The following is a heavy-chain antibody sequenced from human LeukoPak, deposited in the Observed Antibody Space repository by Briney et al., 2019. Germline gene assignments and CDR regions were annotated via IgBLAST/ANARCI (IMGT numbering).Heavy chain of an antibody. CDR2: IEPSGRT. D-gene: IGHD2-21*01. V-gene: IGHV4-4*07. J-gene: IGHJ4*02. Sequence: PSETLSLTCSVSDGSVRTYYWSWIRQAAGSRLEWLGRIEPSGRTNYKPPLKSRVTMSVDTPKNQVSLSLRSVTAADTAVYFCAGASGATETLWDFDLWGQGILVTVSS. CDR3: AGASGATETLWDFDL. CDR1: DGSVRTYY.